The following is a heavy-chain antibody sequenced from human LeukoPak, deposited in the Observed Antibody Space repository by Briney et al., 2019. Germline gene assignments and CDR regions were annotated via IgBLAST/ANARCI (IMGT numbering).Heavy chain of an antibody. J-gene: IGHJ6*03. Sequence: GASVKVSCKASGYTFTGRYIHWMRQAPGQGLEWMGWISPKSGDTQYAQKFQGRVTMTRDTSISTAYMEVNRLTSDDTAVYYCARQPDHCSGGSCYYMDVWGKGTTVTVSS. V-gene: IGHV1-2*02. CDR2: ISPKSGDT. CDR1: GYTFTGRY. CDR3: ARQPDHCSGGSCYYMDV. D-gene: IGHD2-15*01.